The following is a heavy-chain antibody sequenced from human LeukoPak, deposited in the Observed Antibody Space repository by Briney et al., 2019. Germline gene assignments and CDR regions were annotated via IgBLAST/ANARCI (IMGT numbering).Heavy chain of an antibody. D-gene: IGHD7-27*01. J-gene: IGHJ4*02. CDR2: IIPIFGTA. CDR3: ASRSQPVLGSYFDY. Sequence: EASVKVSCKASGGTFSSYAISWVRQAPGQGLEWMGGIIPIFGTANYAQKFQGRVTITTDESTSTAYMELSSLRSEDTAVYYCASRSQPVLGSYFDYWGQGTLVTVSS. CDR1: GGTFSSYA. V-gene: IGHV1-69*05.